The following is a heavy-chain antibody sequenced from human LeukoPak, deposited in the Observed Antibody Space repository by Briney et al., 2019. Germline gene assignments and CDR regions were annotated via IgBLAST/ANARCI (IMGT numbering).Heavy chain of an antibody. D-gene: IGHD3-22*01. CDR1: GFIFSNYW. V-gene: IGHV3-7*01. J-gene: IGHJ4*02. CDR3: SAMIVVDPVDY. Sequence: GGSLRLSCVASGFIFSNYWMSWVRQVPGKGLEWVANMKQDGREKYLVDSVKGRFTIYRDNTKNSVYLQMNSLRAEDTAVYYCSAMIVVDPVDYWGQGTLVTVSS. CDR2: MKQDGREK.